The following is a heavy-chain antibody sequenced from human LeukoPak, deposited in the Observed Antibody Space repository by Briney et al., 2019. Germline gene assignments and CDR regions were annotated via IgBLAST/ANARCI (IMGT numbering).Heavy chain of an antibody. CDR2: ISSSSSYI. V-gene: IGHV3-21*04. D-gene: IGHD6-13*01. CDR1: GFTFSSYS. CDR3: ARDRTAADP. Sequence: PGGSLRLSCAASGFTFSSYSMNWVRQAPGKGLEWVSSISSSSSYIYYADSVKGRFTISRDNSKNTLYLQMDSPGVEDTAVYYCARDRTAADPWGQGTLVTVSS. J-gene: IGHJ5*02.